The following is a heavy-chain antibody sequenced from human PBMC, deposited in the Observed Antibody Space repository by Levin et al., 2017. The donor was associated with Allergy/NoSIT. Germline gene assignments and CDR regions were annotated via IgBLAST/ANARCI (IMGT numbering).Heavy chain of an antibody. CDR1: GFTFSSYG. J-gene: IGHJ3*02. D-gene: IGHD6-19*01. Sequence: GGSLRLSCAASGFTFSSYGMHWVRQAPGKGLEWVAVISSDGRKKFYADSVKGRFTISRDNSKNPLDLQMNSLRAEDTAVYYCAKDGYGSGWYPLGNDAFEMWGQGTKVSVSS. CDR2: ISSDGRKK. V-gene: IGHV3-30*18. CDR3: AKDGYGSGWYPLGNDAFEM.